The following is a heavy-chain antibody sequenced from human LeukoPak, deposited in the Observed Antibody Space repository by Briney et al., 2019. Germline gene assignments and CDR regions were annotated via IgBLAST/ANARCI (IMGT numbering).Heavy chain of an antibody. CDR3: VRAVGPVGGYDSP. J-gene: IGHJ5*02. D-gene: IGHD5-12*01. Sequence: PSETLSLTCTVSGGSFSSYYWSWIRQPPGKGLEWIRYIYYSGSTNYNPSLKSRVTVSLDTSKNQFSLKLSSVTAADTAVYYCVRAVGPVGGYDSPWGQGTLVTVSS. V-gene: IGHV4-59*01. CDR2: IYYSGST. CDR1: GGSFSSYY.